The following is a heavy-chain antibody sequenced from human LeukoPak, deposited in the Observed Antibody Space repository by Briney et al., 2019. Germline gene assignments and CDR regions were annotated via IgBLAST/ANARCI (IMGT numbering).Heavy chain of an antibody. D-gene: IGHD3-10*01. CDR1: ESIFSDCF. CDR2: IKPNNGGT. V-gene: IGHV1-2*02. CDR3: VVTTFHYASGNMRYNWYEH. J-gene: IGHJ5*02. Sequence: VASVKVSCKTSESIFSDCFLHWVRQAPGQGPEWMGWIKPNNGGTHYAQQFQGRVTMTRDTSVSTAYMELTRLRSDDTAVYYCVVTTFHYASGNMRYNWYEHWGQGTLVTVSS.